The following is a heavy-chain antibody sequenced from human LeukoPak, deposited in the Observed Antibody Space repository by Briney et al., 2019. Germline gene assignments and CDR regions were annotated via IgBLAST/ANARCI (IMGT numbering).Heavy chain of an antibody. J-gene: IGHJ4*02. V-gene: IGHV4-30-4*01. D-gene: IGHD2-15*01. Sequence: SQTLSLTCTVSGGSISSGDYYWSWIRQPPGKGLEWIGDIYHTGNTYYNPSLKSRVSISVDTSRNQFSLRLSSATAADTAVYYCARRVGFCRGGSCYEYHFDSWGQGTLVTVSS. CDR1: GGSISSGDYY. CDR3: ARRVGFCRGGSCYEYHFDS. CDR2: IYHTGNT.